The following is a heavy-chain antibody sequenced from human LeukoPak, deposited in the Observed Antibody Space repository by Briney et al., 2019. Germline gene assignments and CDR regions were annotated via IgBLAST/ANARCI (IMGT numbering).Heavy chain of an antibody. CDR3: ARVLCNPISCYPIWFDP. D-gene: IGHD2-21*01. Sequence: GGSLRLSCADSGFTFSTPALGRVRDAPGKGLEWVSHLCGVGDRKFYADPRKGRFTVSRVNSMNTLYLQMNSLRPEDTAIYYCARVLCNPISCYPIWFDPWGQGTLVTVSS. V-gene: IGHV3-23*01. J-gene: IGHJ5*02. CDR2: LCGVGDRK. CDR1: GFTFSTPA.